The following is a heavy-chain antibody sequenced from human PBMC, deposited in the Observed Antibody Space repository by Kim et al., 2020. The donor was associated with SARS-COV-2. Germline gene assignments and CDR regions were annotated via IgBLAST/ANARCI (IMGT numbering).Heavy chain of an antibody. D-gene: IGHD3-9*01. CDR1: GNSSRSSSFY. V-gene: IGHV4-39*01. Sequence: SETLSLTCAVSGNSSRSSSFYWGWIRQPPGKGPEWIATIYYDGSTYYNPSLKSRDTISVDTSKTQFELKLSSVTAADTAMYYCARLPTLFYRTYWYFDLWGRGIQVTSSS. CDR2: IYYDGST. CDR3: ARLPTLFYRTYWYFDL. J-gene: IGHJ2*01.